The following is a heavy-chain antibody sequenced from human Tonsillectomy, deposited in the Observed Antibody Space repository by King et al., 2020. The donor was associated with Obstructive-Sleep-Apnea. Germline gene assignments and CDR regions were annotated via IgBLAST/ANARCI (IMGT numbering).Heavy chain of an antibody. CDR3: TRDLSPQLRAFDI. D-gene: IGHD1-1*01. V-gene: IGHV3-11*06. Sequence: VQLVESGGGMVNPGGSLRLSCVASGFTFSDYHMSWVRQAPGKGLEWISFLTHDSSFTRFADSAKGRFFVSRDNANNSLYLHMNSLRAEDTAVYYCTRDLSPQLRAFDIWGQGTMVTVSP. J-gene: IGHJ3*02. CDR2: LTHDSSFT. CDR1: GFTFSDYH.